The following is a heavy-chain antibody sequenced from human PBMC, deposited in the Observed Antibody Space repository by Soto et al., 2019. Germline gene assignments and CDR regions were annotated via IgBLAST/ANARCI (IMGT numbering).Heavy chain of an antibody. D-gene: IGHD1-26*01. J-gene: IGHJ4*02. Sequence: SETLSLTCTASGGSVSSGNFYWSWIRQPPGKGPEWIAHIYYSGSTRYTPSLKSRVTISVDTSKNQFSLKLSSVTAADTAVYYCATGGAMAYYFDYWGQGTLVTVSS. CDR1: GGSVSSGNFY. CDR2: IYYSGST. CDR3: ATGGAMAYYFDY. V-gene: IGHV4-61*01.